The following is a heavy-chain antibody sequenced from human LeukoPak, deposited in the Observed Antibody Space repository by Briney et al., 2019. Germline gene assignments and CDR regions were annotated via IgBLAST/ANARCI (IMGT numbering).Heavy chain of an antibody. V-gene: IGHV1-46*01. J-gene: IGHJ4*02. CDR3: ARDKRYCSSTSCYAFDY. D-gene: IGHD2-2*01. CDR1: GYTFTRFY. CDR2: INPSGGST. Sequence: GASVKVSCKASGYTFTRFYMHWVRQAPGQGLEWMGIINPSGGSTSYAQKFQGRVTITADESTSTAYMELSSLRSEDTAVYYCARDKRYCSSTSCYAFDYWGQGTLVTVSS.